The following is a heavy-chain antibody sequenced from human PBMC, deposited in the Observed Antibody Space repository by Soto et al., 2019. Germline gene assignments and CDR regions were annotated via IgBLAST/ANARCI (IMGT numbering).Heavy chain of an antibody. Sequence: QVQLVESGGGVVQPGRSLRLSCAASGFTFSSLGMHWVRQAPGKGLEWVAIISHDGSSKYFADSVKGRFTISRDNSKNTLDLQLNSLRTEDTAVYYCAKELGESSDYPLDYWGQGTLVTVSS. CDR1: GFTFSSLG. CDR3: AKELGESSDYPLDY. CDR2: ISHDGSSK. D-gene: IGHD3-22*01. V-gene: IGHV3-30*18. J-gene: IGHJ4*02.